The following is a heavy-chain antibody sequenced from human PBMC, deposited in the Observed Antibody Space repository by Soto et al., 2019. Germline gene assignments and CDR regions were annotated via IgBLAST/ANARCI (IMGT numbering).Heavy chain of an antibody. V-gene: IGHV1-2*02. D-gene: IGHD1-26*01. J-gene: IGHJ4*02. Sequence: ASVKVSCKASGYTFTGYYMHWVRQAPGQGLEWMGWINPNSGGTNYAQKLQGRVTMTTDTSTSTAYMELRSLRSDDTAVYYCARGPPRTTTFDYWGQGTLVTVSS. CDR3: ARGPPRTTTFDY. CDR2: INPNSGGT. CDR1: GYTFTGYY.